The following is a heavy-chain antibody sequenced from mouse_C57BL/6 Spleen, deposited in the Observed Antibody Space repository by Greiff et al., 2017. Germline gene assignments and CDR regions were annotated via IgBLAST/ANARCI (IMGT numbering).Heavy chain of an antibody. Sequence: QVQLQQPGAELVKPGASVKQSCKASGYTFTSYWMQWVKQRPGQGLEWIGEIDPSDSYTNYNQKFKGKATLTVDTSSSTAYMQLSSLTSEDSAVYYCARTYYDYGYAMDYWGQGTSVTVSS. CDR3: ARTYYDYGYAMDY. CDR2: IDPSDSYT. V-gene: IGHV1-50*01. J-gene: IGHJ4*01. D-gene: IGHD2-4*01. CDR1: GYTFTSYW.